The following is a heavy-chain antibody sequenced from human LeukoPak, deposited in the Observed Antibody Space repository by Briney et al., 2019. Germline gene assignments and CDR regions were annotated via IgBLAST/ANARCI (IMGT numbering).Heavy chain of an antibody. CDR2: ITPIFGTA. V-gene: IGHV1-69*13. J-gene: IGHJ4*02. CDR1: GGTFINYD. Sequence: SVKVSCKASGGTFINYDISWVRQAPGQGLEWMGGITPIFGTAKYAQKFQGRVTITAVESMSTAYMELSSLRSEDTAVYYCARGWLAETTVVTPYNYWGQGTLVTVSS. D-gene: IGHD4-23*01. CDR3: ARGWLAETTVVTPYNY.